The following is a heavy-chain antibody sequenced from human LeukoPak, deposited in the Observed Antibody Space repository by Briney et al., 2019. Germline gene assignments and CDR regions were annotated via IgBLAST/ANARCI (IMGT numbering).Heavy chain of an antibody. V-gene: IGHV3-23*01. D-gene: IGHD2-21*02. CDR3: AKVFVTGMSYLPH. CDR1: GFTFSSYA. CDR2: FSDSGGTS. Sequence: GGSLRLSCAASGFTFSSYAMSWVRQAPGKGLEWVSGFSDSGGTSYYADSVKGRLTISRDNSKNTLYLQMNSLRAEGTAVYYCAKVFVTGMSYLPHWGQGTLVTVSS. J-gene: IGHJ1*01.